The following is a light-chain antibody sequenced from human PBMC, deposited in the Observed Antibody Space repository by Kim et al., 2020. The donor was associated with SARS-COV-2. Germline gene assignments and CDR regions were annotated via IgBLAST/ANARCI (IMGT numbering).Light chain of an antibody. CDR3: CLYSTTIIL. J-gene: IGLJ2*01. Sequence: PGQSITTSFTGTGTDIGDFKYVSWYQQHPGEGPKLIIYDVSHRPSGVSILFSGSKSGNTASLIISDLHTEDEADYYCCLYSTTIILFGGGTQLTVL. CDR2: DVS. CDR1: GTDIGDFKY. V-gene: IGLV2-14*03.